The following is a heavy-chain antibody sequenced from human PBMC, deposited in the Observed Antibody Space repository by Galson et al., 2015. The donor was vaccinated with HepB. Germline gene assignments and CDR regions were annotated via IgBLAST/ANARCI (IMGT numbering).Heavy chain of an antibody. CDR3: AKGTGYSGYEGHFDY. CDR1: GFAFSSYA. Sequence: SLRVSCAASGFAFSSYAMSWVRQAPGKGLEWVSAISGSGGSTYYADSVKGRFTISRDNSKNTLYLQMNSLRAEDTAVYYCAKGTGYSGYEGHFDYWGQGTLVTVSS. V-gene: IGHV3-23*01. CDR2: ISGSGGST. D-gene: IGHD5-12*01. J-gene: IGHJ4*02.